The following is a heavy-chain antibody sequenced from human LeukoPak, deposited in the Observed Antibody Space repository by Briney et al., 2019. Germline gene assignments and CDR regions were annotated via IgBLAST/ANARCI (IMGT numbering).Heavy chain of an antibody. CDR1: GFTFSSYW. CDR2: ISSSSSYI. J-gene: IGHJ4*02. D-gene: IGHD6-6*01. CDR3: ARGPLAARRDFDY. Sequence: GGSLRLSCAASGFTFSSYWMHWVRQAPGKGLEWVSSISSSSSYIYYADSVKGRFTISRDNAKNSLYLQMNSLRAEDTAVYYCARGPLAARRDFDYWGQGTLVTVSS. V-gene: IGHV3-21*01.